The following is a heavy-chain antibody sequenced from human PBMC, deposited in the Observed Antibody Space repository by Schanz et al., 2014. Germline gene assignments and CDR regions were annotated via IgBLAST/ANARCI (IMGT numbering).Heavy chain of an antibody. V-gene: IGHV3-7*03. CDR2: IKKDGSEK. D-gene: IGHD5-12*01. CDR3: ARDGGRDGYNLAFDV. J-gene: IGHJ3*01. CDR1: GFTVSSNY. Sequence: EVQLVESGGGLIQPGGSLRLSCAASGFTVSSNYMSWVRQAPGKGLEWVATIKKDGSEKYNVDAVKGRFTISRDNAENSLYLQMNSLRAEDTAVYFCARDGGRDGYNLAFDVWGQGTLVTVSS.